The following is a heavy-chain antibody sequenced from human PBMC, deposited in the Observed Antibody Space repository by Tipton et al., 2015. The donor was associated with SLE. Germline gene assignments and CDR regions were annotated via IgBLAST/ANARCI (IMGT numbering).Heavy chain of an antibody. J-gene: IGHJ4*02. CDR2: IQHGAATK. CDR1: GFTFSTYA. Sequence: SLRLSCAASGFTFSTYAMHWVRQAPGKGLEWVAYIQHGAATKYYADSVKGRFAISRDNAKNTLYLQMNSLRAEDTAVYYCARAGPLLWVPYFDYWGQGTLVTVSS. V-gene: IGHV3-30*09. D-gene: IGHD3-10*01. CDR3: ARAGPLLWVPYFDY.